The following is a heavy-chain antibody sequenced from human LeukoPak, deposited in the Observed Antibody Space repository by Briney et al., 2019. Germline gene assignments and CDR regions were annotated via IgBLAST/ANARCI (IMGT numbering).Heavy chain of an antibody. V-gene: IGHV4-39*07. CDR2: IYYSGST. J-gene: IGHJ3*02. Sequence: SETLSLTCTVSGVSISSSSYYWGWIRQPPGKGLEWIGSIYYSGSTYYNPSLKSRVTISVDTSKNQFSLKLSSVTAADTAVYYCARENDYYDSPWGENAFDIWGQGTMVTVSS. CDR3: ARENDYYDSPWGENAFDI. CDR1: GVSISSSSYY. D-gene: IGHD3-22*01.